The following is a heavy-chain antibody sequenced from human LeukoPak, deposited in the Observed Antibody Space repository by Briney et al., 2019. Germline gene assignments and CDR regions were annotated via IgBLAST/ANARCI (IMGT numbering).Heavy chain of an antibody. Sequence: GASVKVSCKASGYTFTSYGITWVRQAPGQGLEWMGWISAYNGNTNYAQKLQGRVTMTTDTSTSTAYMELRSLISDDTAVYYCARDAGVRGYSGYDPIDYWGQGTLVTVSS. D-gene: IGHD5-12*01. V-gene: IGHV1-18*01. CDR3: ARDAGVRGYSGYDPIDY. CDR1: GYTFTSYG. CDR2: ISAYNGNT. J-gene: IGHJ4*02.